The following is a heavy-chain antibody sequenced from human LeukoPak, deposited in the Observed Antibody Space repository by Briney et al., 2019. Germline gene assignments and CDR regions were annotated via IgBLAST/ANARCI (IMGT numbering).Heavy chain of an antibody. CDR1: GFTVSSDS. J-gene: IGHJ4*02. V-gene: IGHV3-21*01. D-gene: IGHD3-10*01. Sequence: AGALRLSCAASGFTVSSDSMNWVRQAPGKRLDWASSISSSSSYIFYADSVKGRFNIRRDNAKNSVYMQMNSLRDEDTAVYYCAREGIRGYFDYWGQGTLVTVSS. CDR3: AREGIRGYFDY. CDR2: ISSSSSYI.